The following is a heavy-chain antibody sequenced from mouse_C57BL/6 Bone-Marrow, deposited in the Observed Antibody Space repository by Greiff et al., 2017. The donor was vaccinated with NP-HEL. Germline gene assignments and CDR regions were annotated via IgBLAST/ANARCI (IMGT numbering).Heavy chain of an antibody. CDR3: ARNSYDYDYY. Sequence: QVQLQQPGAELVRPGTSVKLSCKASGYTFTSYWMHWVKQRPGQGLEWIGVIDPSDSYTNYNQKFKGKATLTVDTSSSTAYMQLSSLTSEDSAVYYCARNSYDYDYYWGQGTTLTVSS. CDR1: GYTFTSYW. CDR2: IDPSDSYT. J-gene: IGHJ2*01. V-gene: IGHV1-59*01. D-gene: IGHD2-4*01.